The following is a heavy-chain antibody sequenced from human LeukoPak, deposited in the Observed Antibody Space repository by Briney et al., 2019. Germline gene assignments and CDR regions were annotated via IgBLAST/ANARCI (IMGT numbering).Heavy chain of an antibody. CDR3: AKDGVQDYYDSSGLNYYYYMDV. CDR1: GFTFSSYG. D-gene: IGHD3-22*01. V-gene: IGHV3-30*02. J-gene: IGHJ6*03. CDR2: IRYDGSNK. Sequence: GGSLRLSCAASGFTFSSYGMHWVRQAPGKGLEWVAFIRYDGSNKYYADSVKGRFTISRDNSKNTLYLQMNSLRAEDTAVYYCAKDGVQDYYDSSGLNYYYYMDVWGKGTTVTISS.